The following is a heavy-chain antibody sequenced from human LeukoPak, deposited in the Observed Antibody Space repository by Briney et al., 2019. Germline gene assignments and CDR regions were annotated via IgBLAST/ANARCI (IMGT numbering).Heavy chain of an antibody. J-gene: IGHJ5*02. CDR1: GGSISSYY. V-gene: IGHV4-59*01. D-gene: IGHD2-2*01. Sequence: SETLSLTCTVSGGSISSYYWSWIRQPPGKGLEWIGYIYYSGSTNYNPSLKSRVTISVDTSKNQFSLKLSSVTAADTAVYYCARAPIVVVPAAMGGGYNWFDPWGQGTLVTVSS. CDR2: IYYSGST. CDR3: ARAPIVVVPAAMGGGYNWFDP.